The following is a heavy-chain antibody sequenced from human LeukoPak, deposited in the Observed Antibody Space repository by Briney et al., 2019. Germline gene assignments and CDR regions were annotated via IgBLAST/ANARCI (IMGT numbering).Heavy chain of an antibody. Sequence: GGSLRLSCAASGFTFSSYAMSWVRQAPGKGLEWVSAISGSGGRIYYGASVKGRFTISRDNSKNTLYLQMNSLRAEDTAVYYCAQDGGVEWWLPGNYWGQGTLVTVSS. CDR2: ISGSGGRI. CDR1: GFTFSSYA. D-gene: IGHD5-12*01. J-gene: IGHJ4*02. V-gene: IGHV3-23*01. CDR3: AQDGGVEWWLPGNY.